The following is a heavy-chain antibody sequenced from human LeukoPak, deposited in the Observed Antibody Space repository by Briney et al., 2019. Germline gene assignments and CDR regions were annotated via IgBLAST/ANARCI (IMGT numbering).Heavy chain of an antibody. Sequence: GGSLRLSCAASGFTFSSYSMNWVRQAPGKGLEWVSSISSSSSYIYYADSVKGRFTISRDNAKNSLYLQMNSLRAEDTAVYYCARDEDTAMAPPSYYYGTDVWGKGTTVTVSS. J-gene: IGHJ6*04. D-gene: IGHD5-18*01. CDR1: GFTFSSYS. CDR2: ISSSSSYI. V-gene: IGHV3-21*01. CDR3: ARDEDTAMAPPSYYYGTDV.